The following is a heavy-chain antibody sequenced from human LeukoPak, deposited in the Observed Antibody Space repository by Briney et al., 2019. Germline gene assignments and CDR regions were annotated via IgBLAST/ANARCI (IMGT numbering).Heavy chain of an antibody. Sequence: SGGSLRLSCAASGFTFSSYAMSWVRQAPGKGLEWVSAISGSGGSTYYADSVKGRFTISRDNSKNTLYLQMNSLRAEDTAVYYCAKDNYYDSSGAFDYWGQGTLVTVSS. CDR2: ISGSGGST. V-gene: IGHV3-23*01. CDR3: AKDNYYDSSGAFDY. D-gene: IGHD3-22*01. CDR1: GFTFSSYA. J-gene: IGHJ4*02.